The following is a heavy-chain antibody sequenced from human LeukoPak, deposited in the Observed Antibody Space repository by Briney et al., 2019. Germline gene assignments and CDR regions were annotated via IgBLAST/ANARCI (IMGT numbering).Heavy chain of an antibody. Sequence: GESLKISCKASGYTFANYWIGWVRKMPGKGLEWMGIIYPGDSDTRYSPSFQGQVTISADKSITTAYLQWSSLKASDTAIYYCARQDPAGATLKDWGQGTLVTVSS. V-gene: IGHV5-51*01. CDR1: GYTFANYW. J-gene: IGHJ4*02. CDR3: ARQDPAGATLKD. D-gene: IGHD1-26*01. CDR2: IYPGDSDT.